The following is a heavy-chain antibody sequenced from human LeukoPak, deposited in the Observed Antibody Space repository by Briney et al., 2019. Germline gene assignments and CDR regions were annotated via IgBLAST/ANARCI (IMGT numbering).Heavy chain of an antibody. CDR2: IYSGGST. CDR3: ARDPYCSSTSCYHRVAFDI. Sequence: GGSLRLSCAASGFTVSSNYMSWVRQAPGKGLEWVSVIYSGGSTYYADSVKGRFTISRDNSKNTLYLQMNSLRAEDTAVYYCARDPYCSSTSCYHRVAFDIWGQGTMVTVSS. J-gene: IGHJ3*02. D-gene: IGHD2-2*01. CDR1: GFTVSSNY. V-gene: IGHV3-53*01.